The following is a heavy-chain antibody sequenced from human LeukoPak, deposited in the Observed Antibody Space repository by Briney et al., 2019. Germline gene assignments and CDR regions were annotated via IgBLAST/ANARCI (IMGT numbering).Heavy chain of an antibody. CDR3: ARGSSIHVLLYHYYHMDV. CDR1: GYTFTGYY. Sequence: ASVKVSCKASGYTFTGYYMHWVRQAPGRGLEWMGWINPSSGRTNYAQNFQDRVAMTRDTSISTAYMELSSLRSDDTAVYYCARGSSIHVLLYHYYHMDVWGKGTTVAVSS. D-gene: IGHD2-2*01. CDR2: INPSSGRT. J-gene: IGHJ6*03. V-gene: IGHV1-2*02.